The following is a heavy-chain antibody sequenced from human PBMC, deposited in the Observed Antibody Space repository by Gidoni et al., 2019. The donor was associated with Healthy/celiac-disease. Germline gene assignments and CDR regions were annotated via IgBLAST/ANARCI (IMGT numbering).Heavy chain of an antibody. CDR2: IIPIFGTA. V-gene: IGHV1-69*01. J-gene: IGHJ4*02. CDR1: GGTFSSYA. D-gene: IGHD6-13*01. Sequence: QVQLVQAGAEAKKPWSSVTVSCKASGGTFSSYAISGVRQAPGQGLEWLGGIIPIFGTANYAQKFQGRVTITADESTSTAYMELSSLRSEDTAVYYCAREIGYSSSWYSGLGRYFDYWGQGTLVTVSS. CDR3: AREIGYSSSWYSGLGRYFDY.